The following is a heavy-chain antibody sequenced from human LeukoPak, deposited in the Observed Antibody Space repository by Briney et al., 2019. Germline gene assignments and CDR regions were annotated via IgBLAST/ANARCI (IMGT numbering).Heavy chain of an antibody. CDR2: ISPGDSRT. J-gene: IGHJ5*02. CDR3: ARPSSWSGGWFDP. D-gene: IGHD6-13*01. CDR1: GYSFTSYW. V-gene: IGHV5-51*01. Sequence: GESLKISCKGSGYSFTSYWIGWVRQMPGKGLEWLGLISPGDSRTRYSPSFQGQVTISADKSIATAFLQWSSLKASDTAMYYCARPSSWSGGWFDPWGQGTLVTVSS.